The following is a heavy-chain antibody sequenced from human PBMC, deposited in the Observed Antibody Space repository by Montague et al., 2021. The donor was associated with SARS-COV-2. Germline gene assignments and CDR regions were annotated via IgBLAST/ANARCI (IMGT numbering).Heavy chain of an antibody. CDR3: ARVWFGELLSYYGMDV. J-gene: IGHJ6*02. Sequence: SLRLSCAASGFTFSSYAMSWVRQAPGKGLEWVSVISGYGDRIHYAGSVRGRFTISRDNSKNTLHLQMNSLRAEDTAVYYCARVWFGELLSYYGMDVWGQGTTVTVSS. CDR2: ISGYGDRI. V-gene: IGHV3-23*01. D-gene: IGHD3-10*01. CDR1: GFTFSSYA.